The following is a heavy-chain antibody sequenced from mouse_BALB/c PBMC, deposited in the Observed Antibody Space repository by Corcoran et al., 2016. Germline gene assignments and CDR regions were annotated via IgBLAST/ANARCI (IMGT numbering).Heavy chain of an antibody. CDR2: INTYTGEP. V-gene: IGHV9-3-1*01. Sequence: QIQLVQSGPELKKPGETVKISCKASGYTFTNYGMNWVKQAPGQGLKWMGWINTYTGEPTYADDFKGRFAFSLETSASTAYLQINNLKNEDTATYFCAIYYDYAMDYWGQGTSVTVSS. CDR3: AIYYDYAMDY. D-gene: IGHD2-4*01. J-gene: IGHJ4*01. CDR1: GYTFTNYG.